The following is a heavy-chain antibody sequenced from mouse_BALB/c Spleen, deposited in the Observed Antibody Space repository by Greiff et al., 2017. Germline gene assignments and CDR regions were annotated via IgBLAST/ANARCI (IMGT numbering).Heavy chain of an antibody. CDR2: ISSGGGST. V-gene: IGHV5-12-1*01. CDR3: ARHEGRDGAWFAY. D-gene: IGHD2-3*01. J-gene: IGHJ3*01. Sequence: EVQGVESGGGLVKPGGSLKLSCAASGFAFSSYDMSWVRQTPEKRLEWVAYISSGGGSTYYPDTVKGRFTISRDNAKNTLYLQMSSLKSEDTAMYYCARHEGRDGAWFAYWGQGTLVTVSA. CDR1: GFAFSSYD.